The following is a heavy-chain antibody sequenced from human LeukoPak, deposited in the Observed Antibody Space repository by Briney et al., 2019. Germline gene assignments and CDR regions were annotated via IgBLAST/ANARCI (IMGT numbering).Heavy chain of an antibody. J-gene: IGHJ5*02. Sequence: GESLQISCKGSGYSFTSYWIGWVRQMPGKGLEWMGIIYPGDSDTRYSPSFQGQVTISADKSISTAYLQWSSLKASDTAMYYCARLQDIVVVPAAIPAWFDPWGQGTLVTVSS. CDR1: GYSFTSYW. V-gene: IGHV5-51*01. D-gene: IGHD2-2*02. CDR2: IYPGDSDT. CDR3: ARLQDIVVVPAAIPAWFDP.